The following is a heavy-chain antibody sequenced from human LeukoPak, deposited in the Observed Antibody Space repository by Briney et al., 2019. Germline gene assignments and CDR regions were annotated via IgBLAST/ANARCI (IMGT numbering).Heavy chain of an antibody. CDR3: ARDFTHTAVVIYYYGLDV. Sequence: GGSLRLSCAASGFTFSDYYMSWVRQAPGKGLEWVSYISLSGSTVYYADSVKGRFTISRDNAKNPLYLQMNSLRAEDTAVYYCARDFTHTAVVIYYYGLDVWGQGTTVTVSS. V-gene: IGHV3-11*01. CDR1: GFTFSDYY. J-gene: IGHJ6*02. CDR2: ISLSGSTV. D-gene: IGHD5-18*01.